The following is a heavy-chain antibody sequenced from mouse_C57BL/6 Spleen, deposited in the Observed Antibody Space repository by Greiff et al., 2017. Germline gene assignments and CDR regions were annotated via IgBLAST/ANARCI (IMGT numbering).Heavy chain of an antibody. V-gene: IGHV1-7*01. Sequence: QVQLQQSGAELAKPGASVKLSCTASGYTFTSYWMHWVKQRPGQGLEWIGYINPSSGYTKYNQKFKDKATLTADKSSSTAYMQLRSLTYEDSAVYYHGRWNYGDSDFDYWGQGTTLTVSS. CDR2: INPSSGYT. D-gene: IGHD2-13*01. J-gene: IGHJ2*01. CDR1: GYTFTSYW. CDR3: GRWNYGDSDFDY.